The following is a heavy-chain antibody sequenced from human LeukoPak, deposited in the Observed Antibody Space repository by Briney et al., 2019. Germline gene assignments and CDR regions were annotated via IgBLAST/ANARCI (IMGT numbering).Heavy chain of an antibody. CDR2: IYYSAST. D-gene: IGHD4-11*01. Sequence: SETLSLTCTVSGGSITNNAYYWAWIRQPPGKGLEWIGCIYYSASTHYNPSLKRRLTISVDTSKNQFSLKLSSVTAADTAVYYCARNETTGLQRTPYYHSYVDAWGKGTTVTVSS. CDR3: ARNETTGLQRTPYYHSYVDA. V-gene: IGHV4-39*01. J-gene: IGHJ6*03. CDR1: GGSITNNAYY.